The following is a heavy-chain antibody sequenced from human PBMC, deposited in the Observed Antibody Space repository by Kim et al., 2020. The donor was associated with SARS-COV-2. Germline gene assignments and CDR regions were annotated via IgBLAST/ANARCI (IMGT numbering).Heavy chain of an antibody. CDR2: IYGGGGT. Sequence: GGSLRLSCAASGFTVSSSYMSWVRQAPVKGLEWLSVIYGGGGTNYAESVQGRFTISRDNSKNTLYLQMNSLRAEDTAGYYCVRHYYDSGIFYNWFDPWG. CDR1: GFTVSSSY. J-gene: IGHJ5*02. CDR3: VRHYYDSGIFYNWFDP. V-gene: IGHV3-53*01. D-gene: IGHD3-10*01.